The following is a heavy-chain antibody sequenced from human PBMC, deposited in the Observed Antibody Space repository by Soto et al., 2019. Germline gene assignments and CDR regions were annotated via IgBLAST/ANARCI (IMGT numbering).Heavy chain of an antibody. V-gene: IGHV3-15*07. J-gene: IGHJ4*02. CDR1: GFTFSNAW. D-gene: IGHD3-16*02. CDR3: TTAFHYVWGSYRYILTDY. Sequence: GGSLRLSCAASGFTFSNAWMNWVRQAPGKGLEWVGRIKSKTDGGTTDYAAPVKGRFTISRDDSKNTLYLQMNSLKTEDTAVYYCTTAFHYVWGSYRYILTDYWGQGTLVTVSS. CDR2: IKSKTDGGTT.